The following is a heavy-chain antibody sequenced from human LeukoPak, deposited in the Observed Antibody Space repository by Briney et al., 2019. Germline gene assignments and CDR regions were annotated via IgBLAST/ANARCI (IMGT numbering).Heavy chain of an antibody. CDR3: ATSDYGDYGGLDY. Sequence: ASVKVSCKASGYTFTGYYMHWVRQAPGQGLEWMGWMNPNSGGTNHAQKFQGRVTMTRDTSISTAYMELSRLRSDDTAVYYCATSDYGDYGGLDYWGQGTLVTVSS. CDR2: MNPNSGGT. V-gene: IGHV1-2*02. CDR1: GYTFTGYY. D-gene: IGHD4-17*01. J-gene: IGHJ4*02.